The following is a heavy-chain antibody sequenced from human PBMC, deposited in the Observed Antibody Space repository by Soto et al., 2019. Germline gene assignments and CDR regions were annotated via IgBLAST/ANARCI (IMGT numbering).Heavy chain of an antibody. CDR2: INSDGSST. CDR3: ARDFEY. J-gene: IGHJ4*02. V-gene: IGHV3-74*01. CDR1: VFTFSTFW. Sequence: HPGGSLRLSCEASVFTFSTFWMHWVRQAPGKGLVWVSRINSDGSSTNYADSVKGRVTISRDNAKNMLYLQMNSLRAEDTAVYYCARDFEYWGQGTLVTVSS.